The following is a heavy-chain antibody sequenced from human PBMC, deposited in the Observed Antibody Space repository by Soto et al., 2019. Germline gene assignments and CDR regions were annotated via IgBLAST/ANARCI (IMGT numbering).Heavy chain of an antibody. J-gene: IGHJ4*02. V-gene: IGHV1-3*01. CDR1: GYTFTSYA. D-gene: IGHD3-9*01. Sequence: ASMKVSCKASGYTFTSYAMHWVRQAPGQRLEWMGWINAGNGNTKYSQKFQGRVTITRDTSASTAYMELSSLRSEDTAVYYCARVDYDILTGFDYWGQGTLVTVSS. CDR2: INAGNGNT. CDR3: ARVDYDILTGFDY.